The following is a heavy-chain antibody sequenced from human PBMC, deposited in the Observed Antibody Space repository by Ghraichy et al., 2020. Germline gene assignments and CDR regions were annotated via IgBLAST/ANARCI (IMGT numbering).Heavy chain of an antibody. CDR3: ARTRLTSGYHQYYFDF. CDR2: IAWDDGK. J-gene: IGHJ4*02. D-gene: IGHD5-12*01. V-gene: IGHV2-70*12. Sequence: SGPTLVKPTQTLTLTCTFSGFSLSTNGMCVNWIRQPPGKALEWLALIAWDDGKSYSTSLKTRLSISKDTSKNQVSLTMTNVDPMDTATYFCARTRLTSGYHQYYFDFWGQGTLVTVSA. CDR1: GFSLSTNGMC.